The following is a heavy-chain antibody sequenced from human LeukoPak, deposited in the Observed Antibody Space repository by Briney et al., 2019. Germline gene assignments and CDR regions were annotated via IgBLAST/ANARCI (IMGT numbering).Heavy chain of an antibody. CDR1: GFTFSSYG. V-gene: IGHV3-30*03. CDR2: ISYDGSNK. D-gene: IGHD6-19*01. J-gene: IGHJ4*02. CDR3: ALGGSGWYLNY. Sequence: GRSLRLSCAASGFTFSSYGMHWVRQAPGKGLEWVAVISYDGSNKYYADSVKGRFTISRDNSKNTLYLQMNSLRAEDTAVYYCALGGSGWYLNYWGQGTLVTASS.